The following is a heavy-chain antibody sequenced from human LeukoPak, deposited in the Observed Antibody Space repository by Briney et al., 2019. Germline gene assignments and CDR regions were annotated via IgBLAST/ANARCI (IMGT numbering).Heavy chain of an antibody. V-gene: IGHV3-48*03. J-gene: IGHJ4*02. CDR3: TRDGKYCSGGACYVMFDS. CDR1: GFTFSTFA. Sequence: GGSLRLSCAASGFTFSTFAMIWVRQAPGKGLEWVSYISKSGSDIYYTDSVKGRFTISRDNAKNSLYLQMNGLRADDTALYYCTRDGKYCSGGACYVMFDSWSQGTLVTVSS. CDR2: ISKSGSDI. D-gene: IGHD2-15*01.